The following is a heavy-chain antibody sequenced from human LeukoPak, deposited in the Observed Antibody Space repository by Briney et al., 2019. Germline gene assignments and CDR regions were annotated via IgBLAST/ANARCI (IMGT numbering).Heavy chain of an antibody. CDR2: IIPIFGTA. CDR3: ARDRGCSGGSCYQDY. V-gene: IGHV1-69*01. D-gene: IGHD2-15*01. J-gene: IGHJ4*02. Sequence: SVKVSCKASGGTFTSYAISWVRQAPGQGLEWMGGIIPIFGTANYAQKFQGRVTITADESTSTAYVELSSLRSEDTAVYYCARDRGCSGGSCYQDYWGQGTLVTVSS. CDR1: GGTFTSYA.